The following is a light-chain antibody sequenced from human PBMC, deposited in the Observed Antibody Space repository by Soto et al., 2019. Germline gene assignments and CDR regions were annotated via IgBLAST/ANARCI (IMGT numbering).Light chain of an antibody. J-gene: IGKJ5*01. V-gene: IGKV1-5*03. CDR3: QQYNSYPIT. CDR1: QSINGW. CDR2: KAS. Sequence: DIQMTQSPSTLSASVGDRVTITCRASQSINGWLAWYQQKPGKAPKLLIYKASILESGVPSRFSGSGSGTELTLTISSLQPDDFATYYCQQYNSYPITFGQGTRMEIK.